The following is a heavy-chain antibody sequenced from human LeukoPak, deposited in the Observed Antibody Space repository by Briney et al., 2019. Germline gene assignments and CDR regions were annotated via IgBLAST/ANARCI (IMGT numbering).Heavy chain of an antibody. CDR2: IFYTGNT. Sequence: SETLSLTCTVSGGSILDSTYYWAWIRQPPGKGLEWIATIFYTGNTHYNPSLKSRVTMSVDTVKNQFSLNLNSVTAADTAVYYCARPPYPGATLFYFDSWGQGTLVTVSS. CDR3: ARPPYPGATLFYFDS. V-gene: IGHV4-39*01. D-gene: IGHD2/OR15-2a*01. J-gene: IGHJ4*02. CDR1: GGSILDSTYY.